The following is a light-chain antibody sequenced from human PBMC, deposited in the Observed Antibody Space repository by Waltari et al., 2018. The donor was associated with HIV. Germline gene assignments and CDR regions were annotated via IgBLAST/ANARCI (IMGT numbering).Light chain of an antibody. CDR2: GAS. J-gene: IGKJ1*01. Sequence: IATSQSPAPLPLPSAERATLACRASQSVSSKLAWYQQKPGQAPRRLIYGASTRGTGSPARCSGSGSGTEFTLTISSLQSEDFAVCYCQQYNNWPPWTFGQGTKVEIK. V-gene: IGKV3-15*01. CDR3: QQYNNWPPWT. CDR1: QSVSSK.